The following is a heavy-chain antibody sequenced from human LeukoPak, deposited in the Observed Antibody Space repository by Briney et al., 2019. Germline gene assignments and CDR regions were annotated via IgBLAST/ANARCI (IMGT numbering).Heavy chain of an antibody. CDR2: INPNSDT. J-gene: IGHJ5*01. V-gene: IGHV1-2*02. CDR3: ARIRWMDS. Sequence: ASVKVSCKASGYTFTDYDMHWVRQAPGQRLEWMGWINPNSDTNYAQKFQGKVTMTRDTSTSTGYMELTRLTSDDTAVYFCARIRWMDSWGQGTLVTVSS. CDR1: GYTFTDYD.